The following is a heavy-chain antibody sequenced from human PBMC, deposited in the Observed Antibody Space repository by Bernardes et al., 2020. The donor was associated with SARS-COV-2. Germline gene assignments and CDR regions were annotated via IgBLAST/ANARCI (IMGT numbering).Heavy chain of an antibody. CDR1: GFTFNNSG. CDR3: AKDRAIFMIYARRGGMDV. CDR2: ISYEGSKP. D-gene: IGHD2-8*01. Sequence: GGSLRLSCAASGFTFNNSGMHWVRQAPGKGLEWVAYISYEGSKPYYVGSVEGRCTISRDNSKNTLYLQMNSLRPDDTAVYYCAKDRAIFMIYARRGGMDVWGQGTTVTVSS. J-gene: IGHJ6*02. V-gene: IGHV3-30*18.